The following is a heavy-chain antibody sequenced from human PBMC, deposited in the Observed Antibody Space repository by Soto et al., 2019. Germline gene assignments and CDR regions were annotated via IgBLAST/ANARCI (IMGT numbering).Heavy chain of an antibody. CDR3: ARGGNYGYSI. CDR2: INHRGST. J-gene: IGHJ4*02. V-gene: IGHV4-34*01. CDR1: GGSFSGYY. Sequence: QVQLQQWGAGLLKPSETLSLTCAVYGGSFSGYYWSWIRQPPGKGLEWIGEINHRGSTNYNPSLKSRVTISVDTSKNQFSLKLSSVTAADTAVYYCARGGNYGYSIWGQGTLVTVSS. D-gene: IGHD5-18*01.